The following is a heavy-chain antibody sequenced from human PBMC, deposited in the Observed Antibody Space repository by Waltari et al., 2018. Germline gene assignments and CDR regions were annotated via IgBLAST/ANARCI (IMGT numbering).Heavy chain of an antibody. V-gene: IGHV3-49*03. D-gene: IGHD3-3*01. J-gene: IGHJ4*02. CDR1: GFTFGDYA. Sequence: EVQLVESGGGLVQPGRSLRLSCTASGFTFGDYAMSWFRQAPGKGREWVGFIRSKAYGGTTEYAASVKGRFTISRDDSKSIAYLQMNSLKTEDTAVYYCTRDEEVTIFGVVVAYFDYWGQGTLVTVSS. CDR2: IRSKAYGGTT. CDR3: TRDEEVTIFGVVVAYFDY.